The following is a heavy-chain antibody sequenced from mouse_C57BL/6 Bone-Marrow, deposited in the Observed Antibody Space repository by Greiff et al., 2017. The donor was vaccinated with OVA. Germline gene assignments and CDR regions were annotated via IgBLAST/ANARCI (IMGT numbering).Heavy chain of an antibody. J-gene: IGHJ1*03. CDR1: GYTFTSYG. D-gene: IGHD1-2*01. CDR3: VPLLRYWYFDV. CDR2: IYPRSGNT. Sequence: QVQLQQSGAELARPGASVKLSCKASGYTFTSYGISWVKQRTGQGLEWIGEIYPRSGNTYYNEKFKGKATLTADKSSSTAYMELRSLTSEDSAVYFWVPLLRYWYFDVWGTGTTVTVSS. V-gene: IGHV1-81*01.